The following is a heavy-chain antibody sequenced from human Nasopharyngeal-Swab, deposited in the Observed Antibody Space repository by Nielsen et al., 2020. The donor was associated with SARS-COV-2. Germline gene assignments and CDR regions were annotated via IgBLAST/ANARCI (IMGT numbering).Heavy chain of an antibody. J-gene: IGHJ4*02. V-gene: IGHV3-21*04. Sequence: GVLKISCAASGFTFSSYSMNWVRQAPGKGLEWVSSISSSSSYIYYADSVKGRFTISRDNAKNSLYLQMNSLRAEDTAVYYCARQQLWLHYFDYWGQGTLVTVSS. CDR3: ARQQLWLHYFDY. D-gene: IGHD5-18*01. CDR2: ISSSSSYI. CDR1: GFTFSSYS.